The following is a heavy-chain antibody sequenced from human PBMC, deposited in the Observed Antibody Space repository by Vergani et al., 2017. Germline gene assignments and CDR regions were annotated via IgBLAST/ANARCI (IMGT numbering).Heavy chain of an antibody. V-gene: IGHV4-30-4*08. J-gene: IGHJ4*02. CDR1: VCSISNCDFH. D-gene: IGHD2-2*01. CDR3: ARELKFRSPAAFIDY. Sequence: QVQLQESGPGMVKPSQTLSLTCTVSVCSISNCDFHWSWLRHPPGKGLEWIGYIYYSGVTYYNPSLKSRVTISVDTSKNQFSLKLSSVTAADTAVYYCARELKFRSPAAFIDYWGQGTLVTVSS. CDR2: IYYSGVT.